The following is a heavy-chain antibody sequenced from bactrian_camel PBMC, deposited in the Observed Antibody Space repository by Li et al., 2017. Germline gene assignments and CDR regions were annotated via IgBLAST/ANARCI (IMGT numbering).Heavy chain of an antibody. Sequence: HVQLVESGGGSVRTGGSLRLSCTASGSTAGRHCWAWFRQSPGNERETVASIRTGYPFTSDFADSVQGRFRISQDNAKNTVYLEMNNLKPEDTAMYFCAASGGQLGRWCYEFPVNWVSWLYNWGQGTQVTVS. CDR2: IRTGYPFTS. J-gene: IGHJ4*01. CDR1: GSTAGRHC. D-gene: IGHD3*01. CDR3: AASGGQLGRWCYEFPVNWVSWLYN. V-gene: IGHV3-2*01.